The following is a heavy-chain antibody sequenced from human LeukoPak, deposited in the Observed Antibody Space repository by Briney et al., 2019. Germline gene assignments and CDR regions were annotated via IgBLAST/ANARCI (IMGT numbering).Heavy chain of an antibody. Sequence: PGGSLRLSCAASGFTFNNYAMSWVRQAPGKGLEWVSAISGSDAGTYYADSVKGRFTISRDNSKNTLYLQMNSLRAEDTAVYYCAKVRAPRQYYFDYWGQGTLVTVSS. CDR1: GFTFNNYA. V-gene: IGHV3-23*01. CDR3: AKVRAPRQYYFDY. CDR2: ISGSDAGT. D-gene: IGHD1-26*01. J-gene: IGHJ4*02.